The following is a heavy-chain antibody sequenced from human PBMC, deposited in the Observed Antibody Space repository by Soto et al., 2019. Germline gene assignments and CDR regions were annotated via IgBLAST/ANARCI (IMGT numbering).Heavy chain of an antibody. V-gene: IGHV1-18*01. CDR1: GYTFTSYG. CDR3: ARVEVVVWVSTTHDY. J-gene: IGHJ4*02. CDR2: ISAYNGNT. Sequence: ASVKVSCKASGYTFTSYGISWVRQAPGQGLEWMGWISAYNGNTNYAQKLQGRVTMTTDTSTSTAYMELRSLRSDDTAVYYCARVEVVVWVSTTHDYWGQGTLVTVSS. D-gene: IGHD2-15*01.